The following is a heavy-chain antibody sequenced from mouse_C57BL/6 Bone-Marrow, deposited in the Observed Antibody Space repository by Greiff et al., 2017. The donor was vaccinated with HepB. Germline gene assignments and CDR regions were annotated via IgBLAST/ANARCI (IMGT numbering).Heavy chain of an antibody. CDR3: ARKLRVLAY. CDR2: IYPRSGNT. D-gene: IGHD3-1*01. J-gene: IGHJ3*01. Sequence: QVQLQQSGAELARPGASVKLSCKASGYTFTSYGISWVKQRTGQGLEWIGEIYPRSGNTYYNEKFKGKATLTADKSSSTAYMELRSLTSEDSAVYFCARKLRVLAYWGQGTLVTVSA. V-gene: IGHV1-81*01. CDR1: GYTFTSYG.